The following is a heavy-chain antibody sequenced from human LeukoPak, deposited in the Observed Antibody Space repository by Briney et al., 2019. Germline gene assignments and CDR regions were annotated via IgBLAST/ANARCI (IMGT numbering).Heavy chain of an antibody. CDR1: GGSFSGYY. D-gene: IGHD6-19*01. J-gene: IGHJ5*02. V-gene: IGHV4-34*01. CDR3: ATTIAVAGPSRGWFDP. Sequence: TSETLSLTCAVYGGSFSGYYWSWIRKPPGKGLEWIGEINHSGSTNYNPSLKSRVTISVDTSKNQFSLKLSSVTAADTAVYYCATTIAVAGPSRGWFDPWGQGTLVTVSS. CDR2: INHSGST.